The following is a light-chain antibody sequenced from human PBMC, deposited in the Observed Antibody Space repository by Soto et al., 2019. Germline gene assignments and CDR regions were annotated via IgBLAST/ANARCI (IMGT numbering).Light chain of an antibody. CDR2: AAS. CDR3: QQSYRTPIT. Sequence: DVQMTQSPSSLSASVGDRVTITCRASQGIRNDLGWYQQKAGKAPKPLIYAASSLQSGVPSRFRGSGAGTDFTLTINSLQPEDFATYYCQQSYRTPITFGHGTLLEIK. V-gene: IGKV1-39*01. J-gene: IGKJ5*01. CDR1: QGIRND.